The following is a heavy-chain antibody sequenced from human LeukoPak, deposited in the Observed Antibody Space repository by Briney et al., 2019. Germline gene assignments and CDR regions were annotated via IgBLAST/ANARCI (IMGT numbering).Heavy chain of an antibody. CDR3: ARDALYYDSSGRDY. J-gene: IGHJ4*02. CDR2: IYHSGST. CDR1: GYSISSGYY. D-gene: IGHD3-22*01. Sequence: SETLSLTCTVSGYSISSGYYWGWIRQPPGKGLEWIGSIYHSGSTYYNPSLKSRVTISVDTSKNQFSLKLSSVTAADTAVYYCARDALYYDSSGRDYWGQGTLVTVSS. V-gene: IGHV4-38-2*02.